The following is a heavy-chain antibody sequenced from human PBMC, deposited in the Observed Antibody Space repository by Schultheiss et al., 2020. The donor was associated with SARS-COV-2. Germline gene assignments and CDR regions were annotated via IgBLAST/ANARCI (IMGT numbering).Heavy chain of an antibody. Sequence: ASVKVSCKASGYTFTSYYMHWVRQAPGQGLEWMGIINPSGGSTSYAQKFQGRVTMTRDTSTSTVYMELSSLRSEDTAVYYCARDSPDYYDSSGYYPSGAFDIWGQGTMVTVSS. CDR3: ARDSPDYYDSSGYYPSGAFDI. D-gene: IGHD3-22*01. CDR2: INPSGGST. CDR1: GYTFTSYY. V-gene: IGHV1-46*01. J-gene: IGHJ3*02.